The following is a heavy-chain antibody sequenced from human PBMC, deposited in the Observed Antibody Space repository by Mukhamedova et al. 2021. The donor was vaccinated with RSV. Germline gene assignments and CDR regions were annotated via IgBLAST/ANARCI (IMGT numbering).Heavy chain of an antibody. CDR3: ARAGGIAAWFYFDY. V-gene: IGHV3-72*01. Sequence: GRFTISRDDSKNSLYLQTNSLKTEDTAVYYCARAGGIAAWFYFDYWGQGTLVTVSS. D-gene: IGHD6-25*01. J-gene: IGHJ4*02.